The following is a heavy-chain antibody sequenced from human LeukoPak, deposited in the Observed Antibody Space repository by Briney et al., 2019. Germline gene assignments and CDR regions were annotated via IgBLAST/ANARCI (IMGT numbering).Heavy chain of an antibody. Sequence: ASVKVSCKASGYTFTGYYMHWARQAPGQGLEWMGWINPNSGGTNYARKFQGRVTMTRDTSISTAYMELSRLRSDDTAVYYCARGFTIHYYYYMDVWGKGTTVTVSS. CDR3: ARGFTIHYYYYMDV. D-gene: IGHD3-3*01. V-gene: IGHV1-2*02. J-gene: IGHJ6*03. CDR1: GYTFTGYY. CDR2: INPNSGGT.